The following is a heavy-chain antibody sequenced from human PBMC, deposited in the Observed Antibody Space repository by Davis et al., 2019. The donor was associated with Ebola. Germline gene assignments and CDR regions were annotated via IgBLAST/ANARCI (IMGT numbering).Heavy chain of an antibody. D-gene: IGHD2-2*01. CDR2: INPSGGST. CDR1: GYTFTSYY. J-gene: IGHJ5*02. Sequence: ASVKVSCKASGYTFTSYYMHWVRQAPGQGLEWMGIINPSGGSTSYAQKFQGRVTMTRDTSTSTVYMELSSLRSEDTAVYYCARGGGYCSSTSCMKNWFDPWGQGTLVTVSS. V-gene: IGHV1-46*01. CDR3: ARGGGYCSSTSCMKNWFDP.